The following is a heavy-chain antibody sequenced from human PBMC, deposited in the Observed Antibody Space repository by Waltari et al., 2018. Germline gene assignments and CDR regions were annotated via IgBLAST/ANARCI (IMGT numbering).Heavy chain of an antibody. J-gene: IGHJ5*02. D-gene: IGHD3-3*01. Sequence: QVQLQQWGAGLLKPSETLSLTCSVSGASFSAYYWGWVRHVPGKGLEWIGQIRHPGNTTNNPSLQSRVAISINTTSNQFSLRVFSVTAADTGLYFCTRGGNYDFWSHTPFVDPWGQGTQVTVSS. CDR3: TRGGNYDFWSHTPFVDP. CDR1: GASFSAYY. V-gene: IGHV4-34*01. CDR2: IRHPGNT.